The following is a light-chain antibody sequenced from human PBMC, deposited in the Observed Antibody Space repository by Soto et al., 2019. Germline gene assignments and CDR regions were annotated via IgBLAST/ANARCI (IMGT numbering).Light chain of an antibody. V-gene: IGKV3D-20*02. CDR1: QSVSSTS. CDR3: QHFNKWPHMPA. CDR2: GAS. Sequence: EVVLTQSPGTLSLSPGERVTILCLASQSVSSTSLAWYQQKPGQTPRLLIYGASSRATGTPDRISGGGSGTHFTLTISRLEPEDFAVYYCQHFNKWPHMPAFGGGTKLAIK. J-gene: IGKJ4*01.